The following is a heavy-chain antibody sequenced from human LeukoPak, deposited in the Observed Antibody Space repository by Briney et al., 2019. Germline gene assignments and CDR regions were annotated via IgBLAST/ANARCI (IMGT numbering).Heavy chain of an antibody. Sequence: SETLSLTCAVSGGSISSGGYSWSWIRQPPGKGLEWIGYIYHSGSTYYNPSLKSRVTISVGRSKNQFSLKLSSVTAADTAVYYCARVRAPGGGDYFDYWGQGTLVTVSS. D-gene: IGHD2-2*01. V-gene: IGHV4-30-2*01. J-gene: IGHJ4*02. CDR1: GGSISSGGYS. CDR3: ARVRAPGGGDYFDY. CDR2: IYHSGST.